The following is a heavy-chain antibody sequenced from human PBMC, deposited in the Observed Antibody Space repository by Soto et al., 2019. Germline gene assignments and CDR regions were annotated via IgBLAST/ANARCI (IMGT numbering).Heavy chain of an antibody. V-gene: IGHV3-13*01. CDR2: IGTAGDT. CDR3: ARSDQQLALDY. D-gene: IGHD6-6*01. J-gene: IGHJ4*02. CDR1: GFTFSSYD. Sequence: QLGGSLRLSCAASGFTFSSYDMHWVRQATGKGLEWVSAIGTAGDTYYPGSVKGRFTISRENAKNSLYLQMNSLRAEDTAVYYCARSDQQLALDYWGQGTLVTVSS.